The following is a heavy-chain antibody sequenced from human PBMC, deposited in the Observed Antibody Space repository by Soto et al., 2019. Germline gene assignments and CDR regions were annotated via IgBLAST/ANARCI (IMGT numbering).Heavy chain of an antibody. V-gene: IGHV4-4*07. CDR3: ARGQRFSDWFDP. CDR1: GGTISGYY. CDR2: IYSSGNT. D-gene: IGHD3-3*01. J-gene: IGHJ5*02. Sequence: SETLSLTCSVSGGTISGYYWTWIRQPAGKGLECIGRIYSSGNTKYNPSLQSRVTMSLVTSNNQFSLRLTSVTAADTAVYYCARGQRFSDWFDPWGQGTWVTAPQ.